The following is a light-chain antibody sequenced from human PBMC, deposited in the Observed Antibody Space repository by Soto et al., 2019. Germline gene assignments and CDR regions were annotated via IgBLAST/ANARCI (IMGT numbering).Light chain of an antibody. CDR2: DAS. V-gene: IGKV3-11*01. J-gene: IGKJ5*01. CDR3: QQRSNWPIT. CDR1: QSVSSY. Sequence: EIVLTQSPATLSLSPGERATLSCRASQSVSSYLAWYQQKPGQAPRLLIYDASNRATGIPARFSGSGSGTDFTLTISSLEPEDFAVYYCQQRSNWPITCGQGTRL.